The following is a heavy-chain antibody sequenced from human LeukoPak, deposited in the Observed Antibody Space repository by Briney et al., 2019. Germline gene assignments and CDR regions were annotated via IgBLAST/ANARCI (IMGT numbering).Heavy chain of an antibody. D-gene: IGHD2-21*02. CDR2: ISISSSTI. Sequence: PGGSLRPSCAASGFTFSSYSMNWVRQAPGKGLEWVSYISISSSTIYYADSVKGRFTISRDNAKNTLYLQMNSLRAEDTAVYYCARGEPGYCGYDCYCDYWGQGTLVTVSS. J-gene: IGHJ4*02. V-gene: IGHV3-48*04. CDR3: ARGEPGYCGYDCYCDY. CDR1: GFTFSSYS.